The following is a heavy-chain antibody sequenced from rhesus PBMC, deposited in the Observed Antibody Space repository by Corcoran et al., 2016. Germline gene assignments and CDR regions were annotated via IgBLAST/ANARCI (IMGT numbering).Heavy chain of an antibody. CDR1: GYSISSGYG. CDR2: TGGSSGST. D-gene: IGHD3-9*01. Sequence: QLQLQESGPGLVKPSETLSLTCAVSGYSISSGYGWSWIRQPPGKGLEWIGYTGGSSGSTNLNPSLKSRVTISKDTSKNQFSLKLSSVTAADTAVYYCARDHYYEDDYGYYYAEYFEFWGQGALVTVSS. CDR3: ARDHYYEDDYGYYYAEYFEF. V-gene: IGHV4-127*01. J-gene: IGHJ1*01.